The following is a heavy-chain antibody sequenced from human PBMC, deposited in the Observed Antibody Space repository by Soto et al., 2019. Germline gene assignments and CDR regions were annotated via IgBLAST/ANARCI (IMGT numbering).Heavy chain of an antibody. J-gene: IGHJ4*02. CDR2: IYYIGTT. CDR3: AREEKQLSRYGGDFDY. V-gene: IGHV4-61*01. Sequence: QVPLQESGPGLVKPSETLSLTCSVSDGSVNTGNYYWSWIRQPPGKGLEWIGHIYYIGTTTYNPSLKSRVTISVDTSKNQFSLKVTSVTAADTAVYFCAREEKQLSRYGGDFDYWGQGILVTVSS. CDR1: DGSVNTGNYY. D-gene: IGHD3-16*01.